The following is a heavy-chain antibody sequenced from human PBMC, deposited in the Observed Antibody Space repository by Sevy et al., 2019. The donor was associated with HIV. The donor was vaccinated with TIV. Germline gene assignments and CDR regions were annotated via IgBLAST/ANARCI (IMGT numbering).Heavy chain of an antibody. CDR2: IWDDGSDK. Sequence: GGSLRLSCAASGFTFSSYVMHWVHQAPGKGLEWVAFIWDDGSDKYYADSVKGRFTISRDNSKNMLYLQMNSLRPEDTAVYYWARDLVGATSDWGQGTLVTVSS. V-gene: IGHV3-30*02. J-gene: IGHJ4*02. CDR3: ARDLVGATSD. CDR1: GFTFSSYV. D-gene: IGHD1-26*01.